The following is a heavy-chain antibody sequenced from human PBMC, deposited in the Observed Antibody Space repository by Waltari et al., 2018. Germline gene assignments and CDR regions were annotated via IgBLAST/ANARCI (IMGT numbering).Heavy chain of an antibody. Sequence: VQLLESGGGLVQPGGSLRLSCAASGFTFSSYAMSWVRQAPGKGLEWVSAISGSGGSTYYADSVKGRFTISRDNSKNTLYLQMNSLRAEDTAVYYCAKELSPRILSIGRGPFDYWGQGTLVTVSS. CDR1: GFTFSSYA. D-gene: IGHD2-15*01. J-gene: IGHJ4*02. CDR2: ISGSGGST. V-gene: IGHV3-23*01. CDR3: AKELSPRILSIGRGPFDY.